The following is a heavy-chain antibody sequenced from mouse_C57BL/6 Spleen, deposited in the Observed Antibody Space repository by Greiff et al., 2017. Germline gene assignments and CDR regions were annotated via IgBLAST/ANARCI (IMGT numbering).Heavy chain of an antibody. D-gene: IGHD2-3*01. Sequence: QVQLQQPGAELVRPGSSVKLSCKASGYTFTSYWLDWVKQRPGQALEWIGNIYPSDSETPYNQKFKDKATLTVDKSSSTAYMQLSSLTSEDSAVYYCARNYDGSYYFDYWGQGTTLTVSS. CDR1: GYTFTSYW. CDR3: ARNYDGSYYFDY. V-gene: IGHV1-61*01. CDR2: IYPSDSET. J-gene: IGHJ2*01.